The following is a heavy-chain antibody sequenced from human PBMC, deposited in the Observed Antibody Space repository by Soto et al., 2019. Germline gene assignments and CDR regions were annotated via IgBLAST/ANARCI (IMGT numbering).Heavy chain of an antibody. Sequence: GGSLRLSCAASGFTFSSYGMHWVRQAPGKGLEWVAVISYDGSNKYYADSVKGRFTISRDNSKNTLYLQMNSLRAEDTAVYYCAKGIIVGAIKRPIVLLHFDYWGQGTLVTVSS. CDR3: AKGIIVGAIKRPIVLLHFDY. V-gene: IGHV3-30*18. CDR1: GFTFSSYG. D-gene: IGHD1-26*01. J-gene: IGHJ4*02. CDR2: ISYDGSNK.